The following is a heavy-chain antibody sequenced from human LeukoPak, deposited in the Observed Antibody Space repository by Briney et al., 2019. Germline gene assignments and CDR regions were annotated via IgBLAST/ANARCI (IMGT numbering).Heavy chain of an antibody. J-gene: IGHJ4*02. D-gene: IGHD2-8*01. Sequence: SETLSLTCTVSGGSISTSYYWGWIRQPPGKGLEWIGSIYYGGTTYYNPSLKSRVTISVDTSKNQFSLKLSSVTAADTAVYYCARSSNGVSRFDYWGQGTLVTVSS. CDR3: ARSSNGVSRFDY. CDR1: GGSISTSYY. CDR2: IYYGGTT. V-gene: IGHV4-39*01.